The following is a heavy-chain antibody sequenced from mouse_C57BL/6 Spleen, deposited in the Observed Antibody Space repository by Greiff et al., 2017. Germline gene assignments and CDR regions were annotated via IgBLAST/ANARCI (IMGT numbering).Heavy chain of an antibody. Sequence: VQLQQSGAELVRPGASVKLSCTASGFNIKDDYMHWVKQRPEQGLEWIGWLDPENGDTEYASKFQGKATITADTSSNTAYLQLSSLTSEDTAVYYCTYYKGAYWGQGTLVTVSA. V-gene: IGHV14-4*01. CDR1: GFNIKDDY. J-gene: IGHJ3*01. CDR2: LDPENGDT. CDR3: TYYKGAY. D-gene: IGHD2-12*01.